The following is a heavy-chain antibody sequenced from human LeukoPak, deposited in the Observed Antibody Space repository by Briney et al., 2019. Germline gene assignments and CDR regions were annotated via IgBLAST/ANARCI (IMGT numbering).Heavy chain of an antibody. CDR1: GYTFTGYY. CDR2: INPNSGGT. V-gene: IGHV1-2*02. J-gene: IGHJ4*02. CDR3: ARDEYSSSPDFDY. Sequence: ASVKVSCKASGYTFTGYYMDWVRQAPGQGLEWMGWINPNSGGTNYAQKFQGRVTMTRDTSISTAYMELSRLRSDDTAVYYCARDEYSSSPDFDYWGQGTLVTVSS. D-gene: IGHD6-6*01.